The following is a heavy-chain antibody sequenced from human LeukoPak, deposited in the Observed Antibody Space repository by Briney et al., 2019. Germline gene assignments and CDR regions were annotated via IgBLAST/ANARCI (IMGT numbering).Heavy chain of an antibody. Sequence: PGGSLRLSCAASGFTFSSYGMHWVRQAPGKGLEWVAFIRYDGSNKYYADSVKGRFTISRDNSKNTLYLQMNSLRAEDTAVYYCAKRGWYSSSPDYYYYMDVWGKGTTVTVSS. CDR3: AKRGWYSSSPDYYYYMDV. CDR1: GFTFSSYG. J-gene: IGHJ6*03. V-gene: IGHV3-30*02. D-gene: IGHD6-6*01. CDR2: IRYDGSNK.